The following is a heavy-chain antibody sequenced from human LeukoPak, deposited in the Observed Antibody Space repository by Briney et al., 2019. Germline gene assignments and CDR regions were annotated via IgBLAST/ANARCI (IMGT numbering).Heavy chain of an antibody. CDR1: GFTFDDYA. J-gene: IGHJ4*02. CDR2: ISWNSGSI. V-gene: IGHV3-9*03. CDR3: AKGGVVVPAAIDY. D-gene: IGHD2-2*02. Sequence: PGRSLRLSCAASGFTFDDYAMHWVRQAPGKGLEWVSGISWNSGSIGYADSVKGRFTISRDNAKNSLYLQMNSLRAEDMALYYCAKGGVVVPAAIDYWGQGTLVTVSS.